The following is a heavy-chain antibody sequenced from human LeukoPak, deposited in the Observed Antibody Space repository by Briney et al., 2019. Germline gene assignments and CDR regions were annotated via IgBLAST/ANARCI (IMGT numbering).Heavy chain of an antibody. Sequence: GASVKVSCKASGYTFTGYYMHWVRQAPGQGLEWMGWINPNSGGTNYAQKFQGRITLTLDTSLTTAYMELSSLRSDDTAVYYCARAGPLYTGAYLAYWGQGTLVTVSS. D-gene: IGHD1-26*01. V-gene: IGHV1-2*02. CDR3: ARAGPLYTGAYLAY. CDR2: INPNSGGT. J-gene: IGHJ4*02. CDR1: GYTFTGYY.